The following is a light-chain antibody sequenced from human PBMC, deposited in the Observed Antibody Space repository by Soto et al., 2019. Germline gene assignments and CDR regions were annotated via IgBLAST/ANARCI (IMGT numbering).Light chain of an antibody. CDR2: EVS. CDR1: SSDVGSYNL. J-gene: IGLJ1*01. V-gene: IGLV2-23*02. CDR3: CSYAGSSTPYV. Sequence: QSALTXPASVSGSPGQSITISCTGTSSDVGSYNLVSWYQQHPGKAPKLMIYEVSKRPSGVSNRFSGSKSGNTASLTISGLQAEDEADYYCCSYAGSSTPYVFGTGTKSPS.